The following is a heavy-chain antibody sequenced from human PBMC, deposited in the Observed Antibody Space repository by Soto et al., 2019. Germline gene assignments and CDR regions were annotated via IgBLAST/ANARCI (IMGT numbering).Heavy chain of an antibody. CDR3: VLRGLAQDLDF. CDR2: IIPILDRT. J-gene: IGHJ4*02. Sequence: QVQLVQSGAEVKKPGSSVKVSCKASGGPFSSFTISWVRQGPGQGLEWMGRIIPILDRTNYAQNFQGRLTVTADKSTSTGFMELAGLTSKDTAVYYCVLRGLAQDLDFWGQGTLVTVSS. CDR1: GGPFSSFT. V-gene: IGHV1-69*02. D-gene: IGHD3-10*01.